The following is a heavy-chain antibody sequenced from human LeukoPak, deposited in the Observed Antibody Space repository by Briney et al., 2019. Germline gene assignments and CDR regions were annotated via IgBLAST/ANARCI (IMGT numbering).Heavy chain of an antibody. CDR1: GGSISSYY. Sequence: PSETLSLTCTVSGGSISSYYWSWIRQPPGKGLEWIGYIYYSGSTNYNPSLKSRVTISVDTSKNQFSLKPSSVTAADTAVYYCASLYGGAVQHWGQGTLVTVSS. V-gene: IGHV4-59*08. D-gene: IGHD4-17*01. CDR2: IYYSGST. J-gene: IGHJ1*01. CDR3: ASLYGGAVQH.